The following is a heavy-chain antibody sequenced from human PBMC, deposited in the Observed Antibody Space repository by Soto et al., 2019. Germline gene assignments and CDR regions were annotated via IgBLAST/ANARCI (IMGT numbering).Heavy chain of an antibody. CDR3: ARIVVVPAAMGAYYYYDMDV. CDR1: GFSLSTSGMC. CDR2: IDWDDDK. J-gene: IGHJ6*02. Sequence: SGPTLVNPTQTLTLTCTFSGFSLSTSGMCVSWIRQPPGKALEWLALIDWDDDKYYSTSLKTRLTISKDTSNNQVVLTMTNMDPVGTATYYCARIVVVPAAMGAYYYYDMDVWGQGTTVTVSS. D-gene: IGHD2-2*01. V-gene: IGHV2-70*01.